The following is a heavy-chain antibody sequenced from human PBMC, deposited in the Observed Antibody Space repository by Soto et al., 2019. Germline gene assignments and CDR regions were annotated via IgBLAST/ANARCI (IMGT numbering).Heavy chain of an antibody. D-gene: IGHD5-12*01. V-gene: IGHV3-48*01. CDR1: GFTFSTYI. CDR3: ARDPTLYEYYYYYMDV. Sequence: GGSLRLSCAASGFTFSTYIMNWVRQAPGKGLEWVSYISSSSSTIYYADSVKGRFTISRDNAKNSLYLQMNSLRAEDTAVYYCARDPTLYEYYYYYMDVWGKGTTVTVSS. CDR2: ISSSSSTI. J-gene: IGHJ6*03.